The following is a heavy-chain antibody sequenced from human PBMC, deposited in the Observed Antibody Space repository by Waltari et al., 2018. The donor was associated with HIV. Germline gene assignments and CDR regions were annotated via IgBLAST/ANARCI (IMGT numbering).Heavy chain of an antibody. CDR3: ARGGTRNDMIFEF. D-gene: IGHD1-1*01. J-gene: IGHJ4*02. CDR1: GFSFANYW. V-gene: IGHV3-7*01. Sequence: EVQLVESGGDLVQPGGSLRLSCAASGFSFANYWMNWFRQAPGRGWEWVANINGEGSDERYGDSVRGRFTVSRDNAKNSVYLQMNSRRVEDTAVYFCARGGTRNDMIFEFWGQGTLVTVSS. CDR2: INGEGSDE.